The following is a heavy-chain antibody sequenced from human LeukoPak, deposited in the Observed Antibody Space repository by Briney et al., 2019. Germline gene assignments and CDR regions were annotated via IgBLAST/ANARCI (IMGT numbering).Heavy chain of an antibody. V-gene: IGHV3-21*03. J-gene: IGHJ4*02. D-gene: IGHD2-15*01. Sequence: PGGSLRLSCAASGFTFSSYAMSWVRQAPGKGLEWVSSISSSSRYIYYADSVKGRFTISRDNAKNSLYLQMNSLRAEDTAVYYCARASRDIVVVVAATPPGDYWGQGTLVTVSS. CDR3: ARASRDIVVVVAATPPGDY. CDR2: ISSSSRYI. CDR1: GFTFSSYA.